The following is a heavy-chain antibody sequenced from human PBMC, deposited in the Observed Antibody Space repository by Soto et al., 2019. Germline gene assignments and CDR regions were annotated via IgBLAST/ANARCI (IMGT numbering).Heavy chain of an antibody. CDR1: GGTFSPYT. J-gene: IGHJ4*02. CDR2: IIPFHGVT. V-gene: IGHV1-69*08. D-gene: IGHD3-10*01. Sequence: QVQLVQSGAEVKKPGSSVKVSCKASGGTFSPYTINLVRQAPVQGLDLMGRIIPFHGVTNYAQKFQARVTITADKSTSTAYMELSGLRFEDTAMYYCTRDWEITVSTWSFGGFWGRGTLVTVSS. CDR3: TRDWEITVSTWSFGGF.